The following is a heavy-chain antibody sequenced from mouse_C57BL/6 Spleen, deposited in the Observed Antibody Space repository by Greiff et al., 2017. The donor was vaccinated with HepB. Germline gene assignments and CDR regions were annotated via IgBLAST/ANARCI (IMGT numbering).Heavy chain of an antibody. V-gene: IGHV5-16*01. CDR2: INYDGSST. CDR3: ARERGVLGLFDY. CDR1: GFTFSDYY. J-gene: IGHJ2*01. D-gene: IGHD4-1*01. Sequence: DVKLVESEGGLVQPGSSMKLSCTASGFTFSDYYMAWVRQVPEKGLEWVANINYDGSSTYYLDSLKSRFIISRDNAKNILYLQMSSLKSEDTATYYCARERGVLGLFDYWGQGTTLTVSS.